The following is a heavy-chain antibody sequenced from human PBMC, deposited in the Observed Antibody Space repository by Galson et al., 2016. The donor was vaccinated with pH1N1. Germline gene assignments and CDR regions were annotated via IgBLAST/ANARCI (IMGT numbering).Heavy chain of an antibody. CDR1: GYTFTDYY. Sequence: VSCKASGYTFTDYYIHWVRQAPGQGLEWMGLILPNSGDTNFAKKFQGRVTMARDTSISTAYMELTRLTSDDTAVYFCARELRGGSFDVWGQGTVVTVSS. V-gene: IGHV1-2*02. CDR2: ILPNSGDT. J-gene: IGHJ3*01. CDR3: ARELRGGSFDV. D-gene: IGHD2-15*01.